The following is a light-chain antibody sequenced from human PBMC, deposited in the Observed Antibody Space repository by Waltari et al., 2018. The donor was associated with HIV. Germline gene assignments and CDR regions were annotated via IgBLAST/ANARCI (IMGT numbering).Light chain of an antibody. J-gene: IGLJ3*02. CDR3: CSYADDYTWV. CDR2: DVN. CDR1: CSDVGDYHY. Sequence: QSALTQPRSVSGSPRQSVTISCTGTCSDVGDYHYVSWYQQHPAKAPKLMIFDVNKRPSGVPDRFSGSKSGNTASLTISGLQAEDEADYYCCSYADDYTWVFGGGTKLTVL. V-gene: IGLV2-11*01.